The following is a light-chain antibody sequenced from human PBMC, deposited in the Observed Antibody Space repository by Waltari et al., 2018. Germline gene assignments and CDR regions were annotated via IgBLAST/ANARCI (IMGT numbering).Light chain of an antibody. CDR3: ATWDNSLTAVV. V-gene: IGLV1-51*01. CDR1: SSNIGNYL. Sequence: QSVLTQPPSVSAPPGQKVTISCSGSSSNIGNYLVSWYHQLPGATPKLLIYDNYKRPSGIPDRLSAAKSGTSATRDIAGLQIGDEADYYCATWDNSLTAVVFGVGTKLTVL. J-gene: IGLJ2*01. CDR2: DNY.